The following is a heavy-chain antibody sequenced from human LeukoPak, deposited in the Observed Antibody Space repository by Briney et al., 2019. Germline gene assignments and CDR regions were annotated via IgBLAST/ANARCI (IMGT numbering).Heavy chain of an antibody. CDR2: ISSSSSYI. J-gene: IGHJ3*02. CDR3: ARDVSAGEYSSLGDAFDI. D-gene: IGHD6-6*01. Sequence: GGSLRLSCAASGFTFSSYSMNWVRQAPGKGLEWVSSISSSSSYIYYADSVKGRFTISRDNAKNLLYLQMNSLRAEDTAVYCCARDVSAGEYSSLGDAFDIWGQGTMVTVSS. CDR1: GFTFSSYS. V-gene: IGHV3-21*01.